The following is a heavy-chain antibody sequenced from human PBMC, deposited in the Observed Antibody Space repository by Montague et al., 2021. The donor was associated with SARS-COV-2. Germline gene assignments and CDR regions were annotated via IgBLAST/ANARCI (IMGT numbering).Heavy chain of an antibody. CDR2: VYYTGKT. CDR3: ARLRQGEDHFDY. Sequence: SETLSLTCKVTGATTNTGTHYWGWIRQPPGKVLEWIGSVYYTGKTYYNPSLKSRVTVSVDTSNNYFSLILTSVTAADTAVYYCARLRQGEDHFDYWGRGTLVTVSS. D-gene: IGHD3-16*01. V-gene: IGHV4-39*01. J-gene: IGHJ4*02. CDR1: GATTNTGTHY.